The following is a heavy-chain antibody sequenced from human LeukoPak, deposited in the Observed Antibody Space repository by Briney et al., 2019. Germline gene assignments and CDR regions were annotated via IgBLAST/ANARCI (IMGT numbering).Heavy chain of an antibody. CDR1: GYTFTSYD. Sequence: ASVKVSCKASGYTFTSYDINWVRQATGQGLEGMGWMNPNSGNTGYAQKFQGRVTMTRNTSISTAYMELSSLRSEDTAVYYCARASKRGYSGYDYYYYYYMDVWGKGTTVTISS. V-gene: IGHV1-8*01. CDR2: MNPNSGNT. CDR3: ARASKRGYSGYDYYYYYYMDV. J-gene: IGHJ6*03. D-gene: IGHD5-12*01.